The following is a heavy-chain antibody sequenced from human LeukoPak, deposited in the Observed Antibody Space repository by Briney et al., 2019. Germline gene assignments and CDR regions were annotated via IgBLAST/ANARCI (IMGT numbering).Heavy chain of an antibody. CDR1: GFTFRSYA. D-gene: IGHD3-22*01. Sequence: TRGSLRVCSADSGFTFRSYAMSWVRQAPGKGLEWVSAISGSGGSTYYADSVKGRFTISRDNSKNTLYLQMNSLRAEDTAVYYCAKHPLTYYYDSSGYYLYYFDYWGQGTLVTVSS. J-gene: IGHJ4*02. CDR3: AKHPLTYYYDSSGYYLYYFDY. CDR2: ISGSGGST. V-gene: IGHV3-23*01.